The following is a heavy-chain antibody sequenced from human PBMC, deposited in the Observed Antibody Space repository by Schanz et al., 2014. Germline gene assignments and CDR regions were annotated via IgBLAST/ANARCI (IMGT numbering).Heavy chain of an antibody. V-gene: IGHV3-53*01. J-gene: IGHJ3*01. CDR1: GFTVNTNY. CDR3: ARDWGRDGYNLAFDV. D-gene: IGHD5-12*01. Sequence: EVQLVESGGCLIQPGGSLRLSCAVSGFTVNTNYMSWVRQAPGKGLEWISSMYINRGSTQYADSVKGRFVIARDSSKITLFLQRNSVRAEYTAVYFCARDWGRDGYNLAFDVWGQGTLVTVSS. CDR2: MYINRGST.